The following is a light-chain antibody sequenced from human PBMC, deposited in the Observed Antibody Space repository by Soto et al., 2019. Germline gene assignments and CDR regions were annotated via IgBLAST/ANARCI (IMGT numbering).Light chain of an antibody. CDR3: QQRYSWLRV. Sequence: EIVLTQSPGTLSLSPWERATLSCRASPSVSSSVAWYQHKPGQSPRLVIYSGYKRAPDSPARFSGSGSGTDFTLTITGREIGDVANDYCQQRYSWLRVFGQGTKVDIK. CDR1: PSVSSS. J-gene: IGKJ1*01. CDR2: SGY. V-gene: IGKV3-11*01.